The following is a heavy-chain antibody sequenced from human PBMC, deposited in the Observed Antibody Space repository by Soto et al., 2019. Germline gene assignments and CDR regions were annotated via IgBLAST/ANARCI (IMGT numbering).Heavy chain of an antibody. CDR1: GYTFTNYA. D-gene: IGHD2-15*01. CDR2: INADNGNT. J-gene: IGHJ4*02. CDR3: ARGREACGVSCSHFDY. V-gene: IGHV1-3*01. Sequence: QVQLVQSGAEVKTPGASVKVSCKASGYTFTNYAMHWVRQAPGQRLECMGWINADNGNTKYLQKFQGRVTITRDTSASTAYMELSSLRSDDAAVYYCARGREACGVSCSHFDYWGQGTLVTVSS.